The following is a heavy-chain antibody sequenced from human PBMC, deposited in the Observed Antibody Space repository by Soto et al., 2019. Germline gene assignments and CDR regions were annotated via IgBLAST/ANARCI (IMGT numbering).Heavy chain of an antibody. CDR2: ISSRDRA. CDR3: AREMATSGWFQNYYYSGMDV. Sequence: GGSLRLSCAASGFTFKDYYMSWIRQAPGRGLEWIAYISSRDRAMYADSVQGRFIISRDNANSSLFLQMNSLRADDTAVYYCAREMATSGWFQNYYYSGMDVWGQGTTVSVSS. CDR1: GFTFKDYY. J-gene: IGHJ6*02. V-gene: IGHV3-11*01. D-gene: IGHD6-19*01.